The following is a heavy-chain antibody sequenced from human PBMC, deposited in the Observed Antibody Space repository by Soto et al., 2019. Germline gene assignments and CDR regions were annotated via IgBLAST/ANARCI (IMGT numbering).Heavy chain of an antibody. Sequence: GGSLRLSCAASGFTFSSYWMSWARQAPGKGLEWVANIKQDGSEKYYVDSVKGRFTISRANVKNSLYLQMNSLRAEDTAVYYWARDDIVVVPVAIANDAFDIWGQGTMVTVSS. CDR3: ARDDIVVVPVAIANDAFDI. CDR2: IKQDGSEK. D-gene: IGHD2-2*01. CDR1: GFTFSSYW. V-gene: IGHV3-7*01. J-gene: IGHJ3*02.